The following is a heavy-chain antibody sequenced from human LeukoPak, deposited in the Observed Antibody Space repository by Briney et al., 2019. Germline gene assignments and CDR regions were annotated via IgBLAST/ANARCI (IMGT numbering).Heavy chain of an antibody. Sequence: SETLSLTCTVSGGSISHYYWSWIRQPPGKGPEWIGYIYYTGTTNYNPSLKSRVTISVDTSKNQFTLKLNSVTAADTAVYYCAREEPQTKVHEVRDVWGQGTTVSVSS. J-gene: IGHJ6*02. CDR2: IYYTGTT. CDR1: GGSISHYY. D-gene: IGHD4/OR15-4a*01. V-gene: IGHV4-59*01. CDR3: AREEPQTKVHEVRDV.